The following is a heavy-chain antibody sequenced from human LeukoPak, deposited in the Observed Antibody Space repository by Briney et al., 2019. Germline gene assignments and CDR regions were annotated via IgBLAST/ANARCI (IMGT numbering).Heavy chain of an antibody. V-gene: IGHV4-34*01. CDR3: ARYCSSTSCSPFDY. CDR1: GGSSSGYY. CDR2: INHSGST. D-gene: IGHD2-2*01. Sequence: SETLSLTCAVYGGSSSGYYWSWIRQPPGKGLEWIGEINHSGSTNYNPSLKSRVTISVDTSKNQFSLKLSSVTAADTAVYYCARYCSSTSCSPFDYWGQGTLVTVSS. J-gene: IGHJ4*02.